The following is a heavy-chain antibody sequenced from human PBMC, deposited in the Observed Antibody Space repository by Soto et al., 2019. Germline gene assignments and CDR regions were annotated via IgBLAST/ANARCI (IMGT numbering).Heavy chain of an antibody. D-gene: IGHD6-13*01. V-gene: IGHV4-31*03. CDR1: GGSISSGGYY. Sequence: SETLSLTCTVSGGSISSGGYYWSWIRQHPGKGLEWIGYIYYSGSTYYNPSLKSRVTISVDTSKNQFSLKLSSVTAADTAVYYCARDHRGSRWHGWWFDPWGQGTLVTFSS. CDR3: ARDHRGSRWHGWWFDP. J-gene: IGHJ5*02. CDR2: IYYSGST.